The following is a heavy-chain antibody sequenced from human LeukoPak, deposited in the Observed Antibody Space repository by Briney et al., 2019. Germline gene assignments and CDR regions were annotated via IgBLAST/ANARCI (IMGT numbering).Heavy chain of an antibody. J-gene: IGHJ4*02. CDR2: ISGSGGTT. V-gene: IGHV3-23*01. D-gene: IGHD6-13*01. Sequence: PSETLSLTCTVSGYSISSGYYWGWIRQPPGKGLEWVSGISGSGGTTYYAGSVKGRFTISRDNSKNTLYLQMSSLRAEDTAIYFCAKSPIVAAGTAMDFDYWGQGTLVTVSS. CDR3: AKSPIVAAGTAMDFDY. CDR1: GYSISSGYY.